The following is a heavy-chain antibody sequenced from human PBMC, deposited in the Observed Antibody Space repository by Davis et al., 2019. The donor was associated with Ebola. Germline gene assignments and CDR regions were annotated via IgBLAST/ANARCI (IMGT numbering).Heavy chain of an antibody. CDR3: AKEMRGLGAFDL. V-gene: IGHV3-74*01. CDR1: GFTFSRYW. J-gene: IGHJ3*01. Sequence: GESLKIPCEASGFTFSRYWMPWVRQAPGKGLEGVARINHDGSNIAHADSVKGRFTISRDTSKNTLYLQMNSLRADDTAVYFCAKEMRGLGAFDLWGQGTLVTVAS. CDR2: INHDGSNI. D-gene: IGHD3-16*01.